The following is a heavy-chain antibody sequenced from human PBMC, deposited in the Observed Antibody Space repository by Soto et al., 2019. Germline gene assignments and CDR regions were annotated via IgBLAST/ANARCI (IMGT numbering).Heavy chain of an antibody. V-gene: IGHV3-7*01. CDR3: ARDGGEDIVATTRGGFDY. D-gene: IGHD5-12*01. CDR2: IKQDGSEK. CDR1: GFTFSSYW. Sequence: HPGGSLRLSCAASGFTFSSYWMSWVRQAPGKGLEWVANIKQDGSEKYYVDSVKGRFTISRDNAKNSLYLQMNSLRAEDTAVYYCARDGGEDIVATTRGGFDYWGQGTLVTVSS. J-gene: IGHJ4*02.